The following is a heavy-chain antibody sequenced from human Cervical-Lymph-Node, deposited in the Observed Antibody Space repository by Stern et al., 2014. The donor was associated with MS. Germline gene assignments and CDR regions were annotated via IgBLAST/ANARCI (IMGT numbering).Heavy chain of an antibody. D-gene: IGHD6-19*01. CDR1: GFSLNTSGMC. CDR3: ARMTWAVTGTKFDP. Sequence: QVTLRESGPALVKPTQTLTLTCTFSGFSLNTSGMCVTWIRQPPGKALEWLALIDWDDDKYYRTSLKTRLTISKDTSRNQVVLTMTNMDPVDTATYYCARMTWAVTGTKFDPWGQGTLVTVSS. CDR2: IDWDDDK. J-gene: IGHJ5*02. V-gene: IGHV2-70*01.